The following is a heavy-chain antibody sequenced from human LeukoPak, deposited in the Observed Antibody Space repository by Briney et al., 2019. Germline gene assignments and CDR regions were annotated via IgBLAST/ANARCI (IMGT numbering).Heavy chain of an antibody. Sequence: PSETLSLTCTVSGGSISSYYWSWIRQPPGKGLEWIGYIYYSGSTYYNPSLKSRVTISVDTSKNQFSLKLSSVTAADTAVYYCAREGFLSPYNWFDPWGQGTLVTVSS. CDR3: AREGFLSPYNWFDP. CDR1: GGSISSYY. D-gene: IGHD3-3*01. J-gene: IGHJ5*02. CDR2: IYYSGST. V-gene: IGHV4-59*12.